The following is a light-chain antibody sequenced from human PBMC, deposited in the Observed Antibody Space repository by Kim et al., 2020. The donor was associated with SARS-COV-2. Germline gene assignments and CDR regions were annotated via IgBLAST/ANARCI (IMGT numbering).Light chain of an antibody. J-gene: IGLJ2*01. Sequence: SYELTQPPSVSVSPGQTASITCSGDKLGDKYACWYQQKPGQSPVLVIYQDSKLPSGIPERFSGSNSGNTATLTISGTQAMDEADYYCQAWDSSYVVFGGGTQLTVL. V-gene: IGLV3-1*01. CDR2: QDS. CDR3: QAWDSSYVV. CDR1: KLGDKY.